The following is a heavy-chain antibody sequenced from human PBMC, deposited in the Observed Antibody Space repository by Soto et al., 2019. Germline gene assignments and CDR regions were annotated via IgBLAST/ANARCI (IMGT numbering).Heavy chain of an antibody. CDR1: GYTFTSYG. CDR2: ISAYNGNT. CDR3: ARDSTYYDILTGYYTPSFFDY. J-gene: IGHJ4*02. V-gene: IGHV1-18*01. D-gene: IGHD3-9*01. Sequence: ASVKVSCKASGYTFTSYGISWVRQAPGQGLEWMGWISAYNGNTNYAQKLQGRVTMTTDTSTSTAYMELRSLRSDDTAVYYCARDSTYYDILTGYYTPSFFDYWGQGTLVTVSS.